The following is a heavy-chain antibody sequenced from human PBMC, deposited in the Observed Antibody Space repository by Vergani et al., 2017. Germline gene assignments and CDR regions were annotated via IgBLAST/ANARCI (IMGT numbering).Heavy chain of an antibody. CDR1: GFTFTSSA. J-gene: IGHJ4*02. CDR3: AADPLGATITPETTNDY. Sequence: QMQLVQSGPEVKKPGTSVKVSCKASGFTFTSSAVQWVRQARGQRLGGIGWIVVGSGNTNDAQKFQERVTITRDMSTSTAYMELSSLRSEDTAVYYCAADPLGATITPETTNDYWGQGTLVTVSS. CDR2: IVVGSGNT. V-gene: IGHV1-58*01. D-gene: IGHD5-12*01.